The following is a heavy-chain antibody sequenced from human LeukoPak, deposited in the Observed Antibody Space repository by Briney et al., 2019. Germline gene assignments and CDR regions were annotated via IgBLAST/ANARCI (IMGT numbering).Heavy chain of an antibody. D-gene: IGHD6-13*01. J-gene: IGHJ4*02. V-gene: IGHV3-30*04. CDR3: ARADSRSWHLFDY. CDR2: ISDDGRKT. Sequence: GGSLRLSCAASGFTVRNYAMHWVRQAPGKGLEWVAVISDDGRKTHYADSVKGRFTISRDNSKNTLYLQMNSLRVEDTAVYYCARADSRSWHLFDYWGQGTLVTVSS. CDR1: GFTVRNYA.